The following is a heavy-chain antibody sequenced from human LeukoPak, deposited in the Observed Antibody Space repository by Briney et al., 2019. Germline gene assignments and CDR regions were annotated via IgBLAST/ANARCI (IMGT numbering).Heavy chain of an antibody. J-gene: IGHJ4*02. CDR3: ASGYCSGSSCYSLLDF. CDR2: ISAYNGNT. Sequence: ASVNVSCKASGYTFTTYGISWVRQAPGQGLEWIGWISAYNGNTNYAQRLQGRVTMNADTSTSTAYMELRSLSSEDPGVYYCASGYCSGSSCYSLLDFWGQGPLVSVSS. CDR1: GYTFTTYG. V-gene: IGHV1-18*01. D-gene: IGHD2-15*01.